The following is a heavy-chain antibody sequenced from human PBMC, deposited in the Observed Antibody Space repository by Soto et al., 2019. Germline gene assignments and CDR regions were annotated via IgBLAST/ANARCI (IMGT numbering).Heavy chain of an antibody. J-gene: IGHJ4*02. CDR3: ASHPLNWSDADY. Sequence: PXETLSLTCTVSGCSITSSEYYWAWIRQPPGKGLQFVGTIYYSGSSYSNPSLKSRLSMSVDTSKNQFSLTMKSVTAADTGVYYCASHPLNWSDADYWGQGDLVTVSS. D-gene: IGHD1-1*01. V-gene: IGHV4-39*01. CDR1: GCSITSSEYY. CDR2: IYYSGSS.